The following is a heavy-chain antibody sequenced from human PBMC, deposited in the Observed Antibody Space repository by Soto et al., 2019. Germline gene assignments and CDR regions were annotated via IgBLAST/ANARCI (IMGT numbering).Heavy chain of an antibody. Sequence: QVQLVQSGAEVKKPGSSVKVSCKASGGTFSSYAISWVRQAPGQGLEWMGGIIPIFGTANYAQKFQGRVTITADEIPSTAYMELSSLRSEDTAVYYCARSLYGDYAGDWYFDLWGRGTLVTVSS. J-gene: IGHJ2*01. D-gene: IGHD4-17*01. V-gene: IGHV1-69*12. CDR1: GGTFSSYA. CDR3: ARSLYGDYAGDWYFDL. CDR2: IIPIFGTA.